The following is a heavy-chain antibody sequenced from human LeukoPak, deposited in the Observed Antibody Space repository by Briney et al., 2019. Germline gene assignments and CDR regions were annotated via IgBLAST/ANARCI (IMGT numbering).Heavy chain of an antibody. CDR1: GYTFTSYY. Sequence: ASVKVSCKASGYTFTSYYMHWVRQAPGQGLEWMGWMNPNSGNTGYAQKFQGRVTMTRNTSISTAYMELSSLRSEDTAVYYCARGQSVGADDYWGQGTLVTVSS. CDR2: MNPNSGNT. D-gene: IGHD1-26*01. CDR3: ARGQSVGADDY. J-gene: IGHJ4*02. V-gene: IGHV1-8*02.